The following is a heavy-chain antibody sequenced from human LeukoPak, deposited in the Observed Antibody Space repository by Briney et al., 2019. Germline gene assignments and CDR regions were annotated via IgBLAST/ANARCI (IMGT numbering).Heavy chain of an antibody. Sequence: ASETLSLTCTVSGGSITSSTYYWGWIRQPPGKGLEWIGSIYYSGSTYYNPSLKSRVTISADTTKKQFSLRLRSVTAADTAVYYCENGNNLDAFDIWGQGTMVTVSS. CDR3: ENGNNLDAFDI. D-gene: IGHD5-24*01. V-gene: IGHV4-39*01. CDR1: GGSITSSTYY. J-gene: IGHJ3*02. CDR2: IYYSGST.